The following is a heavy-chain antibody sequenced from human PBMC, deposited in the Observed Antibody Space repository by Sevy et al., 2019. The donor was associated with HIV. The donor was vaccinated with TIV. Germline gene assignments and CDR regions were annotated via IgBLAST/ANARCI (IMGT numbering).Heavy chain of an antibody. CDR3: ARVLEDYFDY. J-gene: IGHJ4*02. CDR2: INPSGGST. CDR1: GYTFTSYY. V-gene: IGHV1-46*01. D-gene: IGHD1-26*01. Sequence: ASVKVSCKASGYTFTSYYMHWVRQAPGQGVEGMGIINPSGGSTSYAQKFQGRVTMTRDRSTSTVYMELSSLRSEDTAVYYCARVLEDYFDYWGQGTLVTVSS.